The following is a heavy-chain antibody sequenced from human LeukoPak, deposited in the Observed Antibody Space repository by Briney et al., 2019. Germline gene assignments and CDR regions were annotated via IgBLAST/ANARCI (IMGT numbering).Heavy chain of an antibody. CDR1: GGTFSSYA. V-gene: IGHV1-69*13. Sequence: SVKVSCKASGGTFSSYAISWVRQAPGQGLEWMGGIIPISGTANYAQKFQGRVTITADESTSTAYMELSSLRSEDTAVYYCARSSYDFWSGCLYYYYYYYMDVWGKGTTVTVSS. D-gene: IGHD3-3*01. CDR2: IIPISGTA. J-gene: IGHJ6*03. CDR3: ARSSYDFWSGCLYYYYYYYMDV.